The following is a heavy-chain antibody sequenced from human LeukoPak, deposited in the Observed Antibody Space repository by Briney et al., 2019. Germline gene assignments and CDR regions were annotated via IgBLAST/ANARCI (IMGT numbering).Heavy chain of an antibody. V-gene: IGHV3-21*01. CDR2: ISTGSSYI. D-gene: IGHD5-18*01. J-gene: IGHJ4*02. Sequence: GGSLRLSCAASGFTFSTYNMNWVRQAPGKGLEWASSISTGSSYIYYADSVKGRFTISRDNAKNSLYLQMNSLRAEDTAVYYCARGYTSGYVDYWGQGTLVSVSS. CDR3: ARGYTSGYVDY. CDR1: GFTFSTYN.